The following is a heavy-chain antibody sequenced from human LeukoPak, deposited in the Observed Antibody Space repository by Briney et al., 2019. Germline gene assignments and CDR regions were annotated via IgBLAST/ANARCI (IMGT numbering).Heavy chain of an antibody. CDR2: ISSSGSYI. CDR1: GLTFSNYW. J-gene: IGHJ4*02. V-gene: IGHV3-21*01. D-gene: IGHD1-7*01. Sequence: GGSLRLSCAASGLTFSNYWMDWVRQAPGKGLEWVSSISSSGSYIYYADSVKGRFTISRDNAKNSLYLQMNSLRAEDTAVYYCARDRITGTTDYFDYWGQGTLVTVSS. CDR3: ARDRITGTTDYFDY.